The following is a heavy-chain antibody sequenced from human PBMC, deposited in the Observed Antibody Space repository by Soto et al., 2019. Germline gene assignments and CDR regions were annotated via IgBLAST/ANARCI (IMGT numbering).Heavy chain of an antibody. CDR1: GYTFTSYY. CDR2: INPSGGST. Sequence: ASVKVSCKASGYTFTSYYMHWVRQAPGQGLEWMGIINPSGGSTSYAQKFQGRVTMTRDTSTSTVYMELSSLRSEDTAVYYCARIRSYYDSSGYFYYYYGMDVWGQGTTVTVSS. V-gene: IGHV1-46*01. CDR3: ARIRSYYDSSGYFYYYYGMDV. J-gene: IGHJ6*02. D-gene: IGHD3-22*01.